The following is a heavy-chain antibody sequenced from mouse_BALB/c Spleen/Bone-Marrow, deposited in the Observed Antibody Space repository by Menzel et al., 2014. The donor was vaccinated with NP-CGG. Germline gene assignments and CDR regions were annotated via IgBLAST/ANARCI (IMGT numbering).Heavy chain of an antibody. CDR2: IDHANGNT. CDR1: GFNIQNTY. Sequence: VQLQQSGAELVKPGASVKLSCTASGFNIQNTYIHWVKQRPEQGLEWIGRIDHANGNTKYDPKFQDKATITAATSSNTAYLQLTSLTSEDTAVYYWGRGAYGCSMDYWGQGTSVTVSA. D-gene: IGHD1-1*01. J-gene: IGHJ4*01. CDR3: GRGAYGCSMDY. V-gene: IGHV14-3*02.